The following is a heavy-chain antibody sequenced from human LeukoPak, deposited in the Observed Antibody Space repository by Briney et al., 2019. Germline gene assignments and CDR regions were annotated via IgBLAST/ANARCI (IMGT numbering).Heavy chain of an antibody. J-gene: IGHJ6*03. CDR3: ARSLSDMSYYYYYYMDV. Sequence: SETLSLTCTVSGGSISSSSYYWGWIRQPPGKGLEWIGSIYYSGSTYYNPSLKSRVTISVDTSKNQFSLKLSSVTAADTAVYYCARSLSDMSYYYYYYMDVWGKGTTVTVSS. CDR2: IYYSGST. D-gene: IGHD2-15*01. V-gene: IGHV4-39*07. CDR1: GGSISSSSYY.